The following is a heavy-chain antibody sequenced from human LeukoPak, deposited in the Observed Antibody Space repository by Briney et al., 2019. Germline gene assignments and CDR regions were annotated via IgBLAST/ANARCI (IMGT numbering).Heavy chain of an antibody. CDR3: ARVPPVWDSGSSENDY. CDR2: MNPNSGNT. V-gene: IGHV1-8*03. CDR1: GYTFTSYD. D-gene: IGHD1-26*01. J-gene: IGHJ4*02. Sequence: ASVKVSCKASGYTFTSYDINWVRQATGQGLEWMGWMNPNSGNTGYAQKFQGRVTITRNTSISTAYMELSSLRSEDTAVYYCARVPPVWDSGSSENDYWGQGTLVTVSS.